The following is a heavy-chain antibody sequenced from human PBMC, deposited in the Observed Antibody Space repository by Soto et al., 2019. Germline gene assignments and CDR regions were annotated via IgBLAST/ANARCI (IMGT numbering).Heavy chain of an antibody. D-gene: IGHD3-3*01. CDR1: GGSISSYY. J-gene: IGHJ3*02. Sequence: SETLCLTCTVAGGSISSYYLSWIRQPPGKGLEWIGYIYYSGSTNYNPSLKSRVTISVDTSKNQFSLKLSSVTAADTAVYYCARRYDFWSGAFDIWGQGTMVTVSS. CDR2: IYYSGST. V-gene: IGHV4-59*08. CDR3: ARRYDFWSGAFDI.